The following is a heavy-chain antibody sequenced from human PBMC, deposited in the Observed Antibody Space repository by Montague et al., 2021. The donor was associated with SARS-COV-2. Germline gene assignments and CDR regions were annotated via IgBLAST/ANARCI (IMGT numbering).Heavy chain of an antibody. CDR2: ISSSGSTI. CDR3: GRDKTYIMLLYYYYCIDV. CDR1: GFTFSSYI. D-gene: IGHD1-14*01. J-gene: IGHJ6*02. Sequence: SLRLSCAASGFTFSSYIMNWVRQAPGKGLEWVSYISSSGSTIYYADSVKGRFTISRDKAKNTLYQQMNSLRDEDTSVYYGGRDKTYIMLLYYYYCIDVWGQGTTVTVSS. V-gene: IGHV3-48*02.